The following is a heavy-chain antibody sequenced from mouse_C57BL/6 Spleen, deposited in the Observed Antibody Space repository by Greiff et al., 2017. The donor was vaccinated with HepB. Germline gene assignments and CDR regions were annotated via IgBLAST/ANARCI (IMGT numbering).Heavy chain of an antibody. Sequence: VQLQQPGAELVMPGASVKLSCKASGYTFTSYWMHWVKQRPGQGLEWIGEIDPSDSYTNYNQKFKGKSTLTVDKSSSTAYMQLSSLTSEDSAVYYCARRGYYYGGAMDYWGQGTSVTVSS. CDR2: IDPSDSYT. D-gene: IGHD1-1*01. CDR3: ARRGYYYGGAMDY. CDR1: GYTFTSYW. J-gene: IGHJ4*01. V-gene: IGHV1-69*01.